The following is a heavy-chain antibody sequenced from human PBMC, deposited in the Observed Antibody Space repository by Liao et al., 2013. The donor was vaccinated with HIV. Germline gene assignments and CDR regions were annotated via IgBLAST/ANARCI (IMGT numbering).Heavy chain of an antibody. CDR3: ARVRGSQKTAVVTRWGHFDY. J-gene: IGHJ4*02. CDR1: GGSISSYY. CDR2: IYYSGST. Sequence: QVQLQQWGAGLVKPSETLSLTCTVSGGSISSYYWSWIRQPPGKGLEWIGYIYYSGSTNYKPSLKSRVTISVDASKNQFSLKLSSVTAADTAVYYCARVRGSQKTAVVTRWGHFDYWGQGTLATVSS. D-gene: IGHD5-18*01. V-gene: IGHV4-59*01.